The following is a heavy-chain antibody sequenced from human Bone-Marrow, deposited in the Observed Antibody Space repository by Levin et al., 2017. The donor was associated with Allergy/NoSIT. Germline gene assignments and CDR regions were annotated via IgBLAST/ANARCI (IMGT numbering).Heavy chain of an antibody. CDR1: GYKFTTYW. CDR2: IYFDDSDT. CDR3: ATRHTAYAAFDY. J-gene: IGHJ4*02. Sequence: GGSLRLSCKSSGYKFTTYWIGWVRQMPGKGLEWMGSIYFDDSDTTYGPSFQGHVIISADKSTTTAFLEWSSLKASDTAMYFCATRHTAYAAFDYWGQGTLVTVSS. V-gene: IGHV5-51*01. D-gene: IGHD5-12*01.